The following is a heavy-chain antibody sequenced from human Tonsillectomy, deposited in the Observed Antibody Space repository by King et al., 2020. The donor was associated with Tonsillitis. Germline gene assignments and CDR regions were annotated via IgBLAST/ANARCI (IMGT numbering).Heavy chain of an antibody. D-gene: IGHD6-13*01. CDR3: ARQQWVYREYSSSWTLTPLGMYV. J-gene: IGHJ6*02. CDR2: IYYSGST. Sequence: LQLQESGPGLVKPSETLSLTCTVSGGSISSSSYYWGWIRQPPGKGLEWIGNIYYSGSTYYNPSLKSRVTIAVDTSKNQFSLNLSSVTAADTAVYYCARQQWVYREYSSSWTLTPLGMYVWGQGTTVTVSS. CDR1: GGSISSSSYY. V-gene: IGHV4-39*07.